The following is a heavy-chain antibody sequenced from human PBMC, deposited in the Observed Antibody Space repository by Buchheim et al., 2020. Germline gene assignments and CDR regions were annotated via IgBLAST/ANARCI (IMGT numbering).Heavy chain of an antibody. CDR3: ARNYGDYVLDV. D-gene: IGHD4-17*01. V-gene: IGHV5-10-1*01. Sequence: EVQLVQSGAEVKKPGESLRISCKGCGYSFTSYWISGVRQMPGKGLEGMGRSDPSDAYTNYSTSFQGHVTNSADKPISTDYTQWSSLKASDTAMYYCARNYGDYVLDVWGQGTT. J-gene: IGHJ6*02. CDR1: GYSFTSYW. CDR2: SDPSDAYT.